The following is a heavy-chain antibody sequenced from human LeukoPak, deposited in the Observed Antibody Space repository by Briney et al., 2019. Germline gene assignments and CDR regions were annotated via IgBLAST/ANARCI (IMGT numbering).Heavy chain of an antibody. CDR3: AKVSRYYDSSGPVDY. CDR2: ISGSGGST. CDR1: GFTFSSYA. V-gene: IGHV3-23*01. Sequence: GGSLRLSCAASGFTFSSYAMSWVRQAPGKGLECVSAISGSGGSTYYADSVKGRFTISRDNSKNTLYLQMNSLRAEDTAVYYCAKVSRYYDSSGPVDYWGQGTLVTVPS. J-gene: IGHJ4*02. D-gene: IGHD3-22*01.